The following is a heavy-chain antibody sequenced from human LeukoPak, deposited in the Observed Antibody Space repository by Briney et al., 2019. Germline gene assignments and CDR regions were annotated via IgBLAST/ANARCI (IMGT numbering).Heavy chain of an antibody. CDR3: ARDRGGGYCSGGSCYNWFDP. J-gene: IGHJ5*02. CDR1: GGSISSYY. V-gene: IGHV4-59*01. Sequence: SETLSLTCTVSGGSISSYYWSWIRQPPGKGLEWIGYIYYSGSTNYNPSLKSRVTISVDTSKNQFSLKLSSVTAADTAVYYCARDRGGGYCSGGSCYNWFDPWGQGTLVTVSS. D-gene: IGHD2-15*01. CDR2: IYYSGST.